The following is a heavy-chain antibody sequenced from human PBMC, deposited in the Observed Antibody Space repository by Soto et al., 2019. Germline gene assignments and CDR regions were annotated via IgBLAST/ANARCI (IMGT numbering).Heavy chain of an antibody. J-gene: IGHJ4*02. CDR1: GFTFSDFY. V-gene: IGHV3-11*01. CDR3: ARPTREPNF. Sequence: QVQLVESGGGLVKPGGSLRLSCAAPGFTFSDFYMSWIRQAPGKGLEYLSIISSDGSTKYYADSVKGRFTISRDNARNSLYLQMNDLGADDTAVYYCARPTREPNFWGQGTLFTVSS. CDR2: ISSDGSTK. D-gene: IGHD1-26*01.